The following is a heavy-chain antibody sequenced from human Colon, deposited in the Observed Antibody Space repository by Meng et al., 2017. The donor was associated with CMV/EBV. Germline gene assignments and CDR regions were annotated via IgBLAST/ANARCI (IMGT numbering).Heavy chain of an antibody. Sequence: VQVVGSGGGLVQPGGSLGLSFGASGFIVSSNYMNWVRQAPGKGLEWVSVIFTDDRTYYADSVKGRFTISRDDSKNTVSLQMNSLRAEDTAVYYCAREYFYDKGRRSFDLWGQGTLVTVSS. CDR2: IFTDDRT. CDR1: GFIVSSNY. D-gene: IGHD3-22*01. J-gene: IGHJ4*02. CDR3: AREYFYDKGRRSFDL. V-gene: IGHV3-66*01.